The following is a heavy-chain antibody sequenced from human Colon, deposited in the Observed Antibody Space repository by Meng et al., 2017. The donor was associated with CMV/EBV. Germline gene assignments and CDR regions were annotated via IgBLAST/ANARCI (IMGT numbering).Heavy chain of an antibody. CDR3: AKGIREDCTNGICYTASDY. D-gene: IGHD2-8*01. CDR1: EFTFSSYS. J-gene: IGHJ4*02. CDR2: ISSSSSHI. Sequence: GGSLRLSCVASEFTFSSYSMSWVRQAPGKGLEWVSSISSSSSHIYYADSVKGRFTISRDSSKNTLYLQVNSLRAEDTAVYYCAKGIREDCTNGICYTASDYWGQGTVVTVSS. V-gene: IGHV3-21*04.